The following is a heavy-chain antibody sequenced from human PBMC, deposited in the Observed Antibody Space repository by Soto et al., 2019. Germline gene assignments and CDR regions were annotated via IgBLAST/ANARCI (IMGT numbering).Heavy chain of an antibody. D-gene: IGHD3-22*01. Sequence: PEGALRRSCAASGVRRSSYAKSWVRQSPGKGLEWIWPISGSGGSTSDADSVKGRFTISRDKSKSRLYLQMNSLRAEDTAVYYCAKYSGYDSRDYYDSIGYYYDDLGYWGQVTGVIVSS. CDR1: GVRRSSYA. CDR2: ISGSGGST. V-gene: IGHV3-23*01. CDR3: AKYSGYDSRDYYDSIGYYYDDLGY. J-gene: IGHJ4*02.